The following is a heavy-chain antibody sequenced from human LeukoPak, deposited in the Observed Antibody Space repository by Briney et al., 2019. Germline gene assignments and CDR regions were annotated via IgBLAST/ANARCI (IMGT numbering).Heavy chain of an antibody. CDR1: GYTFSPYS. J-gene: IGHJ6*02. D-gene: IGHD2-21*02. Sequence: PGGSLRLSCVASGYTFSPYSMNWVRQAPGKGLEWVSSISSSNTYYADSVKGRFTISRDNAKKSVYLQMNSLRAEDTAVYYCARDPGDLRWGMDVWGQGTTVTVAS. CDR2: ISSSNTY. V-gene: IGHV3-21*01. CDR3: ARDPGDLRWGMDV.